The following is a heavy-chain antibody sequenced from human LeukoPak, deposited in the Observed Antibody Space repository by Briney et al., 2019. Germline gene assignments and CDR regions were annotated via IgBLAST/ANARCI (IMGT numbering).Heavy chain of an antibody. D-gene: IGHD6-25*01. V-gene: IGHV3-11*04. J-gene: IGHJ4*02. CDR2: ISSSGSTK. CDR3: AREPQREPIPFDY. Sequence: GGSLRLSCAASGFTFSDYYMSWIRQAPGKGLEWVSYISSSGSTKDYADSVKGRFTISRDNAKNSLYLQMNSLRAEDTAVYYCAREPQREPIPFDYWGQGTLVTVSS. CDR1: GFTFSDYY.